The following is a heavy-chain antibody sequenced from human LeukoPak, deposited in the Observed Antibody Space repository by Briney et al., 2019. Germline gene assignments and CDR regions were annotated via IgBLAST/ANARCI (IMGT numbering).Heavy chain of an antibody. CDR2: LHYSGSS. J-gene: IGHJ3*02. V-gene: IGHV4-39*07. Sequence: PSETLSLTCSVSGGSVSTSGCYWGWIRQPPGKGLEFIGALHYSGSSHYNPSLESRVTISVDTSKNQFFLKVNSVTPADTAIYYCARDCDGAYDFNTFDIWGQGTMVTVSS. D-gene: IGHD5-12*01. CDR1: GGSVSTSGCY. CDR3: ARDCDGAYDFNTFDI.